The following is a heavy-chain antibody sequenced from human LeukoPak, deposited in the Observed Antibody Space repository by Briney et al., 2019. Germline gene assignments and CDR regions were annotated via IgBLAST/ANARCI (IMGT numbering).Heavy chain of an antibody. CDR3: ARAGYGDSDFDY. CDR2: IYYSGST. J-gene: IGHJ4*02. Sequence: SETLSLTCTVSGGSISSSSYYWGWIRQPPGKGLEWIGSIYYSGSTYYNPSLKSRVTISVDTSKNQFSLKLTSVTAADTAVYYCARAGYGDSDFDYWGQGTLVTVSS. V-gene: IGHV4-39*01. D-gene: IGHD4-17*01. CDR1: GGSISSSSYY.